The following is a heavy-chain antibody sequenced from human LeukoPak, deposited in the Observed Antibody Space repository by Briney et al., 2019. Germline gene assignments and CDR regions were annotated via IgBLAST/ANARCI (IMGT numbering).Heavy chain of an antibody. V-gene: IGHV1-46*01. J-gene: IGHJ4*02. CDR2: IKPSGGST. CDR3: ARGEVSFDY. Sequence: ASVKVSCKASGYTFTIYYMHWVRPAPGQGLEWMGIIKPSGGSTSYAQKFQGRVTMTSDMSTSTVYMELSSLRSEDTAVYYCARGEVSFDYWGQGTLVTVSS. CDR1: GYTFTIYY.